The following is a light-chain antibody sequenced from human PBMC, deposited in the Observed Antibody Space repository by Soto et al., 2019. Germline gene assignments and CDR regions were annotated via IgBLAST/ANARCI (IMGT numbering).Light chain of an antibody. Sequence: EIVMTQSPATLSVSPGERATLSCRASQSVSSSYLAWYQQKPGQAPRLLIYGASSRATGIPDRFSGSGSGTEFTLTISSLQPDDFAAYYCQQYNSYSKMFGQGTKVDIK. CDR3: QQYNSYSKM. V-gene: IGKV3D-15*01. CDR1: QSVSSSY. CDR2: GAS. J-gene: IGKJ1*01.